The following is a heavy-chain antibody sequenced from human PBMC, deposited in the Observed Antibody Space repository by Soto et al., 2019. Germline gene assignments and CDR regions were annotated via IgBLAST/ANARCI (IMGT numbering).Heavy chain of an antibody. V-gene: IGHV4-39*01. J-gene: IGHJ1*01. CDR1: GGSIYRSGYY. CDR3: GKVLVGATRHTDSAS. Sequence: SETLSLTCTVSGGSIYRSGYYWGWIRQPPGRGLEWIGNIDYNGVTYSNPSLKSRVTISRDTSKNQFSLKLTSVTAADTALYYCGKVLVGATRHTDSASWGPGTLVIVSS. D-gene: IGHD2-15*01. CDR2: IDYNGVT.